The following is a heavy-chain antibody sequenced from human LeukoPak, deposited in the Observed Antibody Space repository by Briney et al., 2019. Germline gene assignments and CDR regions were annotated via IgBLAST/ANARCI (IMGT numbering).Heavy chain of an antibody. Sequence: PGGSLRLSCAASGFTVSSNYMSWVRQAPGKGLEWVSVIYSGGSTYYADSVKGRFTISRDNSKNTLYFQMNSLRAEDTAVYYCARGDYYDSSGYSDYWGQGTLVTVSS. CDR1: GFTVSSNY. J-gene: IGHJ4*02. CDR3: ARGDYYDSSGYSDY. V-gene: IGHV3-53*01. CDR2: IYSGGST. D-gene: IGHD3-22*01.